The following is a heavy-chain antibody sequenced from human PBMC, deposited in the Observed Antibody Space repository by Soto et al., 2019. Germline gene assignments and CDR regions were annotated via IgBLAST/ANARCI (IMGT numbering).Heavy chain of an antibody. V-gene: IGHV3-23*01. CDR3: AKGPDGSGYYHNWFDS. CDR2: ISRNGDSA. Sequence: EVHLLESGGALVQPGGSLTLSCAASGFSFSDYAMSWVRQAPGKGLEWVSSISRNGDSAYYADSVKGRFAISRDRSKNRLSLQMNSLRVEDTAVYYCAKGPDGSGYYHNWFDSWGQGTLITVSS. CDR1: GFSFSDYA. D-gene: IGHD3-22*01. J-gene: IGHJ5*01.